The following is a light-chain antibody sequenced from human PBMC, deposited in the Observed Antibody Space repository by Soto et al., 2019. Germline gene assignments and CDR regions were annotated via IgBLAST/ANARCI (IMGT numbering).Light chain of an antibody. CDR2: DAS. CDR3: QQYGTLIT. V-gene: IGKV3-20*01. CDR1: QSLGNTY. Sequence: EIVLTQAPGTLSLSPGARATLSCRASQSLGNTYLAWYQRKAGQAPRLLIYDASSRATDIPDRFSGSGAGTAFTLTISRLEPEDSAVYYCQQYGTLITFGQGTRLEIK. J-gene: IGKJ5*01.